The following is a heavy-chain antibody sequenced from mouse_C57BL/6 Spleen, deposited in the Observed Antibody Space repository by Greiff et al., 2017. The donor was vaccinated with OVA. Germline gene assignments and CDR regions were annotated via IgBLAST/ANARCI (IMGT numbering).Heavy chain of an antibody. Sequence: QVQLKQPGAELVKPGASVKLSCKASGYTFTSYWMQWVKQRPGQGLEWIGEIDPSDSYTNYNQKFKGKATLTVDTSSSKAYMQLSSLTSEDCAVYYGATLIYYCGSSYCDYWGQGTTLTVSS. CDR1: GYTFTSYW. V-gene: IGHV1-50*01. CDR3: ATLIYYCGSSYCDY. CDR2: IDPSDSYT. J-gene: IGHJ2*01. D-gene: IGHD1-1*01.